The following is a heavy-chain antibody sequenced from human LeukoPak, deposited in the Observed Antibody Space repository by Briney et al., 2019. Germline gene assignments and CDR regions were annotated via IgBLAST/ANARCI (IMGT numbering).Heavy chain of an antibody. CDR1: GGSISSYY. D-gene: IGHD3-16*01. CDR2: IYYSGST. Sequence: SETLSLTCTVSGGSISSYYWSWIRQPPGKGLEWMGYIYYSGSTNYNSSLKSRVTISVDTSKNQFSLKLSSVTAADAAVYYCARELRYWGRYKGYYFVYWGEGTLVAVAS. J-gene: IGHJ4*02. CDR3: ARELRYWGRYKGYYFVY. V-gene: IGHV4-59*01.